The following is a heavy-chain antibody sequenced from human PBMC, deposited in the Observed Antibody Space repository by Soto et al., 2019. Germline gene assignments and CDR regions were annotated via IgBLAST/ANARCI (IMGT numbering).Heavy chain of an antibody. V-gene: IGHV4-4*07. CDR1: GGSISSYY. D-gene: IGHD2-15*01. CDR2: IYTSGST. J-gene: IGHJ6*02. Sequence: SETLSLTCTVSGGSISSYYWSCIRQPSGKGLEWIGRIYTSGSTNYNPSLKSRVTMSVDTSKNQFSLKLSSVTAADTAVYYCARGYCSGGSGYAVGYYGMDVWGQGTTVTVSS. CDR3: ARGYCSGGSGYAVGYYGMDV.